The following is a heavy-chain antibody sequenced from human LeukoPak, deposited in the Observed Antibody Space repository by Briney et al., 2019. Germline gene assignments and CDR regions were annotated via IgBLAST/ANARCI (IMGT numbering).Heavy chain of an antibody. CDR2: ISSSSSYV. J-gene: IGHJ4*02. CDR1: GFTFSSYS. CDR3: ARDRGSWYDY. V-gene: IGHV3-21*01. D-gene: IGHD6-13*01. Sequence: GGSLRLSCAASGFTFSSYSMNWVRQAPGKGLEWVSSISSSSSYVYYADSVKGRFTISRDNAKNSLYLQMNSLRAEDTAVYYCARDRGSWYDYWGQGTLVTVSS.